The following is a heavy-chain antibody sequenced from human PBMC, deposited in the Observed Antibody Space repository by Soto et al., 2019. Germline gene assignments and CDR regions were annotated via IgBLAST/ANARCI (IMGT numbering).Heavy chain of an antibody. V-gene: IGHV1-69*06. CDR1: GGALSSYA. D-gene: IGHD3-22*01. CDR3: ASGQYYYDSSGSDY. Sequence: SVEVSWEACGGALSSYAIMYVRQAPGQGLEWMGGIIPIFGTANYAQKFQGRVTITADKSTSTAYMELSSLRSEDTAVYYCASGQYYYDSSGSDYWGQGTLVTVSS. J-gene: IGHJ4*02. CDR2: IIPIFGTA.